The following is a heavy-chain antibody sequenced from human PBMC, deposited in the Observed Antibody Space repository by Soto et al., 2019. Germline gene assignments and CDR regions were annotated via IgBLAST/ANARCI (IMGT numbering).Heavy chain of an antibody. V-gene: IGHV6-1*01. CDR1: RDSVSSNSAA. J-gene: IGHJ6*02. CDR3: ARDSNYYGGNSYYYYGMDV. CDR2: TYYRSKWYN. Sequence: PSQTLSLTCAISRDSVSSNSAAWNWIRQSPSRGLEWLGRTYYRSKWYNDYAVSVKSRITINPDTSKNQFSLQLNSVTPEDTAVYYCARDSNYYGGNSYYYYGMDVWGQGTTVTVSS. D-gene: IGHD4-17*01.